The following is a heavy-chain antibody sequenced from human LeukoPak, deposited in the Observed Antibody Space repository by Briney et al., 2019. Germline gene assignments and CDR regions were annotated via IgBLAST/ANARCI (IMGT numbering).Heavy chain of an antibody. CDR1: GGSFSGYY. Sequence: SETLSLTCAVYGGSFSGYYWSRIRQPPGKGLEWIGEINHSGSTNYNPSLKSRVTISVDTSKNQFSLKLSSVTAADTAVYYCARSGKIIVGATNDWFDPWGQGTLVTVSS. D-gene: IGHD1-26*01. CDR3: ARSGKIIVGATNDWFDP. V-gene: IGHV4-34*01. J-gene: IGHJ5*02. CDR2: INHSGST.